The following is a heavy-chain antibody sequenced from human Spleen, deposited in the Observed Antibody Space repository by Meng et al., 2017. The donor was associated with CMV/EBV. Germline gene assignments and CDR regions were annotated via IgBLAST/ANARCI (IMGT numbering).Heavy chain of an antibody. D-gene: IGHD6-19*01. J-gene: IGHJ4*02. V-gene: IGHV4-4*02. CDR2: IYHSGST. CDR3: ASFPPPGKQWLVTDY. CDR1: GGYSSRRNG. Sequence: GQVRGWGPGLVKRWGTLSVTCDVSGGYSSRRNGWSWVRQPPGKGLEWIGEIYHSGSTNYIPSLKSRVTISVDKSKNQFSLKLSSVTAADTAVYYCASFPPPGKQWLVTDYWGQGTLVTVSS.